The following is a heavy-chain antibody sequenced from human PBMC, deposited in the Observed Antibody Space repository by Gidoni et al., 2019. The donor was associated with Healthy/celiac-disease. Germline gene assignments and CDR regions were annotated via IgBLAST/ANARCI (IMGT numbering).Heavy chain of an antibody. D-gene: IGHD2-15*01. CDR3: ARGSLGYCSGGSCYSYISYYGMDV. CDR2: INHSGST. J-gene: IGHJ6*02. Sequence: QVQLQQWGAGLLKPSETLSLTCAVYGGSFSGYYWSWLRQPPGKGLEWIGEINHSGSTNYNPSLKSRVTISVDTSKNQFSLKLSSVTAADTAVYYCARGSLGYCSGGSCYSYISYYGMDVWGQGTTVTVSS. V-gene: IGHV4-34*01. CDR1: GGSFSGYY.